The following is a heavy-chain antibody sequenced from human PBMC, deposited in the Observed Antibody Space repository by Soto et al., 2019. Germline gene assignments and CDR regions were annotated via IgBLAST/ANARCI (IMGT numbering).Heavy chain of an antibody. Sequence: QVQLVQSGAEVKKPGSSVKVSCKASGGTFNNNAISWVRQAPGQGLEWMGGIIPIFGTANYAQKFQDRVTITADESTRPAYMELSSLRSEDTAVYYCARGGRGSGSQAGAYYFDYWGQGTLVTVSS. J-gene: IGHJ4*02. D-gene: IGHD3-10*01. V-gene: IGHV1-69*01. CDR2: IIPIFGTA. CDR3: ARGGRGSGSQAGAYYFDY. CDR1: GGTFNNNA.